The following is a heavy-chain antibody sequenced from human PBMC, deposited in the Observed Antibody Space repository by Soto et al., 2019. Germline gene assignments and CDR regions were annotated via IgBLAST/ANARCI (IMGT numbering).Heavy chain of an antibody. D-gene: IGHD5-18*01. CDR2: VFSGGST. V-gene: IGHV3-53*01. J-gene: IGHJ4*02. CDR1: GFTVHRNY. CDR3: ASARTYNYAFDF. Sequence: GGSLRLSCAPSGFTVHRNYMTWVRQASGKGLEWVSVVFSGGSTFYADSVKGRFTISRDTSKNALSLQMNSLRAEDTAVYFCASARTYNYAFDFWGQGTLVTVSS.